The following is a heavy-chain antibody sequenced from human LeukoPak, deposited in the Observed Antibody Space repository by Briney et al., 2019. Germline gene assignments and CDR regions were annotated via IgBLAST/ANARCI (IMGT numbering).Heavy chain of an antibody. D-gene: IGHD5-12*01. Sequence: GGSLRLSCAASGFTFSNAWMSWVRQAPGKGLEWVGRIKSKTDGGTTDYAAPVKGRFTISRDDSKNTLYLQMNSLRAEDTAVYYCAKGGSGYDLDWFDPWGQGTLVTVSS. J-gene: IGHJ5*02. CDR1: GFTFSNAW. V-gene: IGHV3-15*01. CDR3: AKGGSGYDLDWFDP. CDR2: IKSKTDGGTT.